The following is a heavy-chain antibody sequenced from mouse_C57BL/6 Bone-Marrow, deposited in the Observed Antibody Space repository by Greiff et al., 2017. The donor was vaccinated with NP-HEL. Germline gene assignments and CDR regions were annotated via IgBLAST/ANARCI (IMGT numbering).Heavy chain of an antibody. V-gene: IGHV14-4*01. Sequence: EVQRVESGAELVRPGASVKLSCTASGFNIKDDYMHWVKQRPEQGLEWIGWIDPENGDTEYASKFQGKATITADTSSNTAYLQLSSLTSEDTAVYYCTTRIYYGYDGFAYWGQGTLVTVSA. CDR1: GFNIKDDY. D-gene: IGHD2-2*01. J-gene: IGHJ3*01. CDR2: IDPENGDT. CDR3: TTRIYYGYDGFAY.